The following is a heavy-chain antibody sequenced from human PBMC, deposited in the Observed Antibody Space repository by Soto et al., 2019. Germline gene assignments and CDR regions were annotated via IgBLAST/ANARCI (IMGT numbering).Heavy chain of an antibody. V-gene: IGHV3-21*01. CDR1: GFTFSSYS. CDR2: ISSSSSYI. D-gene: IGHD2-15*01. J-gene: IGHJ6*03. Sequence: GGSLRLSCAASGFTFSSYSMNWVRQAPGKGLEWVSSISSSSSYIYYADSVKGRVTISRDNAKNSLYLQMNSLRAEDTAVYYCARDVPYCSGGSCYSHYYYMDVWGKGTTVTVSS. CDR3: ARDVPYCSGGSCYSHYYYMDV.